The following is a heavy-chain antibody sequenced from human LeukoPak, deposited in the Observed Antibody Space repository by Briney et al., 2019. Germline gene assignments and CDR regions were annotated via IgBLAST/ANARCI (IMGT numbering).Heavy chain of an antibody. Sequence: PGRSLRLSCAASGFTFDEYAMHWARQAPGKGLEWVSGISWNSGSIGYADSVKGRFTISRDNAKNSLYLQMNSLRAEDMALYYCAKGSYGSGSYPDYWGQGTLVTVSS. D-gene: IGHD3-10*01. CDR2: ISWNSGSI. J-gene: IGHJ4*02. CDR3: AKGSYGSGSYPDY. V-gene: IGHV3-9*03. CDR1: GFTFDEYA.